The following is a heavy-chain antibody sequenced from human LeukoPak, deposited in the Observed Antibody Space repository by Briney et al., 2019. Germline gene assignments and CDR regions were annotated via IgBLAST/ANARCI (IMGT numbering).Heavy chain of an antibody. Sequence: SETLSLTCTVSGGSISSSSYYWGWIRQPPGKGLEWIGSIYYSGSTYYNPSLKSRVTISVDTSKNQFSLKLSSVTAADTAVYYCARHRSGGNTYYDFWSGYYQYDAFDIWGQGTMVTVSS. CDR1: GGSISSSSYY. CDR3: ARHRSGGNTYYDFWSGYYQYDAFDI. J-gene: IGHJ3*02. D-gene: IGHD3-3*01. V-gene: IGHV4-39*01. CDR2: IYYSGST.